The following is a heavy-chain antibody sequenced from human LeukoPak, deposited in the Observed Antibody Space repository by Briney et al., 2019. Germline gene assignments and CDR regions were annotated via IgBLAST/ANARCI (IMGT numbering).Heavy chain of an antibody. CDR2: IYPGDSDT. D-gene: IGHD6-13*01. Sequence: GESLKISCKGSGYSFTSYWMGWVRQRPRKGVEWMGIIYPGDSDTRYSPSFQGQVTISADKSISTAYLQWSSLKASDTAMYYCARLPGYISSWYDYWGQGTLVTVSS. J-gene: IGHJ4*02. V-gene: IGHV5-51*01. CDR1: GYSFTSYW. CDR3: ARLPGYISSWYDY.